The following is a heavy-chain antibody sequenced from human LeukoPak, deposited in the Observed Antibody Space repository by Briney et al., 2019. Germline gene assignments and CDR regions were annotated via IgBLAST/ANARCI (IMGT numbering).Heavy chain of an antibody. Sequence: KPSETLSLTCTVSGGSISSSSYYWGWIRQPPGKGLEWIGSFYYSGSTYYNPSLKSRVTISVDTSKNQFSLKLSSVTAADTAVYYCARQNTVYCSSTSCYFDYWGQGTLVTVSS. J-gene: IGHJ4*02. CDR2: FYYSGST. CDR3: ARQNTVYCSSTSCYFDY. CDR1: GGSISSSSYY. D-gene: IGHD2-2*01. V-gene: IGHV4-39*01.